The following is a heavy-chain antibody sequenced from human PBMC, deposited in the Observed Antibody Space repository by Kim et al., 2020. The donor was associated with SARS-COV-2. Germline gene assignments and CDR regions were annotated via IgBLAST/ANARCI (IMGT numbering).Heavy chain of an antibody. CDR1: GGSISSSSYY. J-gene: IGHJ5*01. V-gene: IGHV4-39*01. Sequence: SETLSLTCTVSGGSISSSSYYWGWIRQPPGKGLEWIGSIYYSGSTYYNPSLKSRVTISVDTSKNQFSLKLSSVTAADTAVYYCARPRLGSYSSSAWGGF. CDR2: IYYSGST. D-gene: IGHD6-6*01. CDR3: ARPRLGSYSSSAWGGF.